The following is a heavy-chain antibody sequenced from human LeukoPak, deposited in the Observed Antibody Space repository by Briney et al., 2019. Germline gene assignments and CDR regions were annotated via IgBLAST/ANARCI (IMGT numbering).Heavy chain of an antibody. Sequence: ASVKVSCKASGYTFTSYYMHWVRQAPGQGLEWMGIINPSGGSTSYAQKFQGRVTMTRDTSTSTVYMELSSLRAEDTAVYYCAKTLVRGAFDIWGQGTMVTVSS. CDR3: AKTLVRGAFDI. D-gene: IGHD2-2*01. CDR1: GYTFTSYY. CDR2: INPSGGST. V-gene: IGHV1-46*01. J-gene: IGHJ3*02.